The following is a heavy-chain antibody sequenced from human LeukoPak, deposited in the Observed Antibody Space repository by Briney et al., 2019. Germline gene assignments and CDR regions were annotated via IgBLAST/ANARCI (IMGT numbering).Heavy chain of an antibody. V-gene: IGHV3-21*01. D-gene: IGHD3-22*01. J-gene: IGHJ3*02. CDR2: ISSSSSYI. Sequence: GGSLRLSCEASEITVSNTYVNWVRQAPGKGLEWVSSISSSSSYIYYADSVKGRFTISRDNAKNSLYLQMNSLRAEDTAVYYCARAGRENYYDSSGQDAFDIWGQGTMVTVSS. CDR3: ARAGRENYYDSSGQDAFDI. CDR1: EITVSNTY.